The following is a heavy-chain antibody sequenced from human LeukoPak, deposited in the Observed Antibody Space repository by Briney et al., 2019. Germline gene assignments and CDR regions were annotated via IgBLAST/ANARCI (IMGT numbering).Heavy chain of an antibody. CDR2: ISGSGSTT. CDR3: ARGRWFDP. Sequence: QPGGSLRLSCAASGFTFSIYEMNWVRQAPGKGLEWVSFISGSGSTTHFADSVKGRFTISRDNAKNSLYLQMNSLRGEDTAVYYCARGRWFDPWGQGTLVTVSS. V-gene: IGHV3-48*03. CDR1: GFTFSIYE. J-gene: IGHJ5*02.